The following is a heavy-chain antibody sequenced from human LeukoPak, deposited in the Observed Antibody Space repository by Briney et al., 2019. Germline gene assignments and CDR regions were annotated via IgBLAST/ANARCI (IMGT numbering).Heavy chain of an antibody. CDR1: GFTFDDYG. V-gene: IGHV3-30*02. CDR3: AKDPTHFRVWDDYDSNVLNS. D-gene: IGHD3-22*01. Sequence: PGGSLRLSCAASGFTFDDYGMSWVRQAPGKGLEWVAFIRYDGSNKYYAASVKGRFTISRDNSKNTLNLQMNSLRAEDTAVYYCAKDPTHFRVWDDYDSNVLNSWGQGTLVTVSS. J-gene: IGHJ4*02. CDR2: IRYDGSNK.